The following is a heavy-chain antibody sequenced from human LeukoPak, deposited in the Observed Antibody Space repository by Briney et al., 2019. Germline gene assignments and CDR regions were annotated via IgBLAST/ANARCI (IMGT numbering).Heavy chain of an antibody. Sequence: PSQTLSLTCTVSGGSISSGGYYWSWIRQPPGKGLEWVGYIYHSGSTNYNPSLKSRVTISVDTSKNQFSLKLSSVTAADTAVYYCARHHSAGDAFDIWGQGTMVTVSS. CDR1: GGSISSGGYY. J-gene: IGHJ3*02. CDR2: IYHSGST. V-gene: IGHV4-30-2*01. CDR3: ARHHSAGDAFDI.